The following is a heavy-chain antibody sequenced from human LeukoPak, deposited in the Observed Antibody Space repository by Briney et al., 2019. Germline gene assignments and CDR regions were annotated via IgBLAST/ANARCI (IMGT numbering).Heavy chain of an antibody. V-gene: IGHV3-30*18. CDR3: AKDCGHCFASGSSYLDS. D-gene: IGHD3-10*01. J-gene: IGHJ4*02. CDR2: ISCDGTNK. CDR1: GFTFRSYG. Sequence: GGSLRLSCAASGFTFRSYGMHWVRQAPGKGLEWVAVISCDGTNKYYADSVKGRFTISRDNSKNSLHLQMNSLRADDTAVYYCAKDCGHCFASGSSYLDSWGQGTLVTVSS.